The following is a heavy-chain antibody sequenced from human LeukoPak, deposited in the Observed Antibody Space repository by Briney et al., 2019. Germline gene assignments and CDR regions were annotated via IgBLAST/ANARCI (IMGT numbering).Heavy chain of an antibody. CDR1: GYTFTSYY. Sequence: GASVKVSCKASGYTFTSYYMHWVRQAPGQGLEWMGIINPSGGSTSYAQKFQGRVTMTRDTSTSTVYMELSSLRSEDTAVYYCARGTGSGGYYNITPSDWFDPWGQGTLVTVSS. CDR3: ARGTGSGGYYNITPSDWFDP. D-gene: IGHD3-10*01. V-gene: IGHV1-46*01. J-gene: IGHJ5*01. CDR2: INPSGGST.